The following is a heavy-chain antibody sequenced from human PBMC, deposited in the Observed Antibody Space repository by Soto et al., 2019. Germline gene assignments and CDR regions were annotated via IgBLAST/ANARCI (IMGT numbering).Heavy chain of an antibody. J-gene: IGHJ4*02. CDR3: ARGACDGGDCYFGYFDS. CDR1: DGSINTSY. Sequence: KPSETLSLTCTVSDGSINTSYWSWIWQPPGKGLEWVAFIYNIGTTRYNPSLKSRVTISADTSKTQLYLKLTSVTAADTAVYYCARGACDGGDCYFGYFDSWGQGALVTVSS. D-gene: IGHD2-21*01. V-gene: IGHV4-59*01. CDR2: IYNIGTT.